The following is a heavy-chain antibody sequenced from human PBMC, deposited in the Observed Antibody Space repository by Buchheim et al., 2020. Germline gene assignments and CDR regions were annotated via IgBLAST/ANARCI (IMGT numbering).Heavy chain of an antibody. Sequence: QVQPVESGGGVVQPGRSLRLSCAASGFTFSSYGIHWVRQAPGKGLEWVAIMWYDGSKKYYADSVKGRFTISRDTSKDTPYLQMNDLRAEDTAVYYCAKTYGDYTTAYYYYGMDAWGQGTT. D-gene: IGHD4-17*01. CDR3: AKTYGDYTTAYYYYGMDA. CDR1: GFTFSSYG. V-gene: IGHV3-33*06. J-gene: IGHJ6*02. CDR2: MWYDGSKK.